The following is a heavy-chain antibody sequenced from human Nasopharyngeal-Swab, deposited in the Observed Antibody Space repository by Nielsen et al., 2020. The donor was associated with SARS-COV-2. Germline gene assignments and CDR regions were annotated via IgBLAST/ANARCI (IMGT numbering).Heavy chain of an antibody. D-gene: IGHD4-17*01. J-gene: IGHJ4*02. CDR3: ARDAPAHYGAFY. CDR1: GFTFSSYW. CDR2: TKEDGTVT. Sequence: GGSLRLSCAATGFTFSSYWMSWVRQAPGRGLEWLAHTKEDGTVTHYVDPVKGRFSISRDSSKNTLYLQMDSLRGEDTAVYYCARDAPAHYGAFYWGRGTLVTVSS. V-gene: IGHV3-7*01.